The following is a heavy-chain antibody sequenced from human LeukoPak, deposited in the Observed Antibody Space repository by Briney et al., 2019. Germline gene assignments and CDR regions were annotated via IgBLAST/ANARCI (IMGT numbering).Heavy chain of an antibody. V-gene: IGHV4-38-2*02. CDR1: GYSISSGYY. Sequence: PETLSLTCTVSGYSISSGYYWGWIRPPPGKGLEWIGSIYHSGSTYYNPSLKSRVTISVDTSKNQFSLKLSSVTAADTAVYYCARTTSSGWTWGWGQGTLVTVSS. CDR3: ARTTSSGWTWG. D-gene: IGHD6-19*01. CDR2: IYHSGST. J-gene: IGHJ4*02.